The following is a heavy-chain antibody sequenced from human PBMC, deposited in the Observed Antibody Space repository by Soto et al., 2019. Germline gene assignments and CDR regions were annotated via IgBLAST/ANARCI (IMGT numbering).Heavy chain of an antibody. D-gene: IGHD3-10*01. CDR2: IYYSGST. CDR1: GGSISSSSYY. Sequence: SETLSLTCTVSGGSISSSSYYWGWIRQPPGKGLEWIGSIYYSGSTYYNPSLKSRVTISVDTSKNQFSLKLSSVTAADTAVYYCARTTNYYGSGSYVPWFDYWGQGTLVTVSS. V-gene: IGHV4-39*01. J-gene: IGHJ4*02. CDR3: ARTTNYYGSGSYVPWFDY.